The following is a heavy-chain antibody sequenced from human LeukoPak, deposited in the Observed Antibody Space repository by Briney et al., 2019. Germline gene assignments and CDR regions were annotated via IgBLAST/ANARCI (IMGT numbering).Heavy chain of an antibody. Sequence: GASVKVSCKASGGTFSSYAISWVRQAPGQELEWMGIINPSGGSTNYAQNFQARVTMTRDTSTSTVYMELSSLRSEDTAVYYCARVRDGYNDAYDIWGQGTMVTVPS. CDR2: INPSGGST. J-gene: IGHJ3*02. CDR3: ARVRDGYNDAYDI. D-gene: IGHD5-24*01. CDR1: GGTFSSYA. V-gene: IGHV1-46*01.